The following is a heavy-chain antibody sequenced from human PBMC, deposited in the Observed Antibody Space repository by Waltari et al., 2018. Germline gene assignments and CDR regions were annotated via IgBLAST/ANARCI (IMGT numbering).Heavy chain of an antibody. CDR3: VRDPRGRTGWLDS. V-gene: IGHV3-7*01. J-gene: IGHJ5*01. CDR1: GSPFSPNH. D-gene: IGHD3-9*01. Sequence: EVQLVESGGAWVKRDASRSPSGAPSGSPFSPNHFSGVRQAPGKGLEWVANIQQEGYERHYADSVKGRFTISRDNSKNSLFLQMNSLTGDDTAVYYCVRDPRGRTGWLDSWGQGTLVTVSS. CDR2: IQQEGYER.